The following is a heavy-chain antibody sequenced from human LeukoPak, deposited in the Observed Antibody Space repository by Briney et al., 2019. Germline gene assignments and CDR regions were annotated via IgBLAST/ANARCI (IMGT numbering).Heavy chain of an antibody. Sequence: GGSLRLSCAASGFTFSSNYMSWVRQAPGKGLEWVSVIYSGGSTYYADSVKGRFTISRDNSKNTLYLQMNSLRAEDTAVYYCSLQSAVAGTTDDYWGQGTLVTVSS. J-gene: IGHJ4*02. V-gene: IGHV3-53*01. CDR2: IYSGGST. CDR1: GFTFSSNY. D-gene: IGHD6-19*01. CDR3: SLQSAVAGTTDDY.